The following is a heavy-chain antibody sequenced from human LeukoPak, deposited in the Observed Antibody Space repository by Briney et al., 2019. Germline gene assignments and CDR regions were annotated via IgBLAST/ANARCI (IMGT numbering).Heavy chain of an antibody. V-gene: IGHV3-48*03. D-gene: IGHD5-24*01. CDR3: AKDAQTATTYSDY. CDR2: FSFSRRIT. J-gene: IGHJ4*02. CDR1: EFTFSSFD. Sequence: PGGSLRLSCAASEFTFSSFDINWVRQAPGKGLEWVSYFSFSRRITLYSDSVKGRFTISRDNPSNSLYLQMNSLRAEDTAVYYCAKDAQTATTYSDYWGQGTLVTVSS.